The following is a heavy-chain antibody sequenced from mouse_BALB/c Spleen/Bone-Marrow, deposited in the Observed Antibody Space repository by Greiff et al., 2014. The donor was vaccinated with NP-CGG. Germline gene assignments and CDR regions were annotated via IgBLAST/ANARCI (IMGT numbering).Heavy chain of an antibody. D-gene: IGHD1-1*01. Sequence: EVQLQESGPGLVKPSQSLSLTCTVTGYSITSDYAWNWIRQFPGNKLEWMGYISYSGSTSYNPSLKSRISITRDTSKNQFFLQLNPVTTEDTATYYCARYYGSSYYAMDYWGQGTSVTVSS. CDR2: ISYSGST. CDR1: GYSITSDYA. V-gene: IGHV3-2*02. CDR3: ARYYGSSYYAMDY. J-gene: IGHJ4*01.